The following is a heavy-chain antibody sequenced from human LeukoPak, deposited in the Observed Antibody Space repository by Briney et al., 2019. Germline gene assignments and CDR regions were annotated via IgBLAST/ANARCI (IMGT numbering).Heavy chain of an antibody. V-gene: IGHV4-4*02. Sequence: PSETLSLTCGVSGGSLSSGNWWSWVRQPPGKGLEWIGEIFHSGSTNFNPSLKSRVTISIDKSKNQFSLEVTSVTAADTAVYYCAREYYDILTSQSNWGQGTLVTVSS. D-gene: IGHD3-9*01. CDR2: IFHSGST. CDR1: GGSLSSGNW. CDR3: AREYYDILTSQSN. J-gene: IGHJ4*02.